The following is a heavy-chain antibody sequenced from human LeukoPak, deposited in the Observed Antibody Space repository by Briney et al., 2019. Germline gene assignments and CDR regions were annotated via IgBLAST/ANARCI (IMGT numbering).Heavy chain of an antibody. J-gene: IGHJ4*02. D-gene: IGHD1-26*01. CDR2: ISSNGGST. CDR1: GFTFSSYT. V-gene: IGHV3-64*04. CDR3: AKFGVVGATGGGYFDY. Sequence: GGSLRLSCAASGFTFSSYTMHWVRQAPGKGLEYVSAISSNGGSTYYADSVKGRFTISRDNSKNTMYLQMNSLRAEDTAVYYCAKFGVVGATGGGYFDYWGQGTLVTVSS.